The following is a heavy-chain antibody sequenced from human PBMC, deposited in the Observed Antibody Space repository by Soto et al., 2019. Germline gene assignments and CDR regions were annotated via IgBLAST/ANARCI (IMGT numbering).Heavy chain of an antibody. V-gene: IGHV1-18*01. Sequence: ASVKVSCKTSGYTFSNYGITWVRQAPGQPLGWLGWISLYSDGTNYAQKFQGRVSMTTDTSTTTAYMELRSLRSDDTAVYYCARVVPGAEAWSGPWGQGTLVTVSS. CDR1: GYTFSNYG. CDR2: ISLYSDGT. CDR3: ARVVPGAEAWSGP. J-gene: IGHJ5*02. D-gene: IGHD2-2*01.